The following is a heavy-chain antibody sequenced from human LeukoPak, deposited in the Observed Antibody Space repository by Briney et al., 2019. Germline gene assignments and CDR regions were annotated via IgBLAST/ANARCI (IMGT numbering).Heavy chain of an antibody. CDR2: ISAYNGNT. J-gene: IGHJ5*02. CDR3: ARDLIAARPGWFDP. V-gene: IGHV1-18*01. Sequence: ASVKVSCKASGYTFTTYGINWVRQAPGQGLEWMGWISAYNGNTNYAQNLQGRVTLTTDTSASTAYVELRSLRSDDTAVYYCARDLIAARPGWFDPWGQGTPVIVSS. D-gene: IGHD6-6*01. CDR1: GYTFTTYG.